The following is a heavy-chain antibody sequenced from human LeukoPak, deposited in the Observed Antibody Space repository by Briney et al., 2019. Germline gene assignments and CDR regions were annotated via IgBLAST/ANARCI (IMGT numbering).Heavy chain of an antibody. Sequence: PSETLSLTCTVSGYSISSGYYWGWIRQPPGKGLEWIGSIYHSGSTYYNPSLKSRVTISVDTSKNKFSLKLSSLTAADTAVYYCARGGWLSEYYFDYWGQGTLVTVSS. CDR1: GYSISSGYY. D-gene: IGHD3-22*01. J-gene: IGHJ4*02. CDR2: IYHSGST. CDR3: ARGGWLSEYYFDY. V-gene: IGHV4-38-2*02.